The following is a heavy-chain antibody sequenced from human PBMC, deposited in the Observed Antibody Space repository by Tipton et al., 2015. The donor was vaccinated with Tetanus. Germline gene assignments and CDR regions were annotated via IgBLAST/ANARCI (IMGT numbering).Heavy chain of an antibody. V-gene: IGHV4-59*01. D-gene: IGHD3-10*01. CDR3: AREHIRLMGEVIVRFIGL. CDR1: GGSISTSH. J-gene: IGHJ2*01. Sequence: TLSLTCTVSGGSISTSHFARTLLHPSKPLGRVGKITYSRATNYNSSLKSRVTMSLDTSTSQFSLELTSATAADTAVYYCAREHIRLMGEVIVRFIGLWGRGTRVTFSS. CDR2: ITYSRAT.